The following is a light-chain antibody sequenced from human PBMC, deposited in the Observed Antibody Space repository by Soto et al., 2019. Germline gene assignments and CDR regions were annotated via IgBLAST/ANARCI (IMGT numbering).Light chain of an antibody. CDR3: ATWDDSLSGVV. J-gene: IGLJ2*01. Sequence: QSVLTQPPSASGTPGQSVTISCSGGSSNIETHDIYWHQQLPGSAPKLLIYSNDQRPSGVPDRFSASKSGTSASLAISGLRSEDEAEYFCATWDDSLSGVVFGGGTQLTVL. CDR2: SND. CDR1: SSNIETHD. V-gene: IGLV1-47*02.